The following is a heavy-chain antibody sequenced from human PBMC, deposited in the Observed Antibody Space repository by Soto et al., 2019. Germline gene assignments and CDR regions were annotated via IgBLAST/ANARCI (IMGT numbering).Heavy chain of an antibody. Sequence: QVQLVQSGAEVKKPGSSVKVSCKASGGTFSSYAISWVRQAPGQGFEWMGGIIPIFGTANYAQKFQGRVTITADESTSTAYMELSSLRSEDTAVYYCARDPVDVLRVLPPSNYGMDVWGQGTTVTVSS. CDR2: IIPIFGTA. D-gene: IGHD3-3*01. CDR3: ARDPVDVLRVLPPSNYGMDV. CDR1: GGTFSSYA. J-gene: IGHJ6*02. V-gene: IGHV1-69*12.